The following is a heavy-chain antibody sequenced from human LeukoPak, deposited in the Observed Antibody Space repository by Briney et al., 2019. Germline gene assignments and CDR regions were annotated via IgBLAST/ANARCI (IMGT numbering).Heavy chain of an antibody. D-gene: IGHD2-2*01. CDR1: GFTFSSYA. J-gene: IGHJ4*02. CDR2: ISGSGGST. V-gene: IGHV3-23*01. CDR3: AKEGQGVPAAMAFDY. Sequence: PGGSLRLSCAASGFTFSSYAMSWVRQAPGKGLEWVSAISGSGGSTYYADSVKGRFTISRDNSKNTLYLQMNSLRAEDTAVYYCAKEGQGVPAAMAFDYWGQGTLVTSPQ.